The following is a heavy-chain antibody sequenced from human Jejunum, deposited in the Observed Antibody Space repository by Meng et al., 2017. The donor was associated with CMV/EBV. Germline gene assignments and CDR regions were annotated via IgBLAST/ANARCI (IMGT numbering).Heavy chain of an antibody. CDR1: DGSFVGSS. D-gene: IGHD3-10*01. CDR2: INHNGST. V-gene: IGHV4-34*01. CDR3: AVGYGSGSNNWFDP. Sequence: WAPGCLKHSEPLSPPWACYDGSFVGSSWSWLRRPAGKGLEWIGEINHNGSTNYNPSLKSRVTISVDTSKNQFSLKLSSVTAADTAVYYCAVGYGSGSNNWFDPWGQGTLVTVSS. J-gene: IGHJ5*02.